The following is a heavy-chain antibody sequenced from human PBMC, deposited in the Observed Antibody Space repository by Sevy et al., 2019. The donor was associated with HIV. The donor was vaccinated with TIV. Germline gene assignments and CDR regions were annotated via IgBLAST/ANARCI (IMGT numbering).Heavy chain of an antibody. CDR2: INPNDGVT. J-gene: IGHJ6*02. V-gene: IGHV1-2*02. CDR3: ARLTTRPTSDLYGMDV. D-gene: IGHD4-17*01. CDR1: GYTFSDYY. Sequence: ASVKVSCKASGYTFSDYYIHWVRQAPGQGLEWMAWINPNDGVTHYAQRFQGGVTLTRETSVSTADMELRGLRYDDTAIYYCARLTTRPTSDLYGMDVWGQGTPVTVSS.